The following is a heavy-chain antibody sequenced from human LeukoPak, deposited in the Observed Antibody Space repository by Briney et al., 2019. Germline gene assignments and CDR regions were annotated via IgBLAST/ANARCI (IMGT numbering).Heavy chain of an antibody. CDR3: AAAPILRGEGGEHYKYGMDV. CDR2: ISYTGST. Sequence: SETLSLTCTVSGDSISSSLSFWGSIRQPPGKGLEWIGSISYTGSTYYNPSLKSRVTLSVDTSKNQFSLRLHSVTAADTAVYYCAAAPILRGEGGEHYKYGMDVWGQGTTVIVSS. D-gene: IGHD2-2*02. CDR1: GDSISSSLSF. V-gene: IGHV4-39*01. J-gene: IGHJ6*02.